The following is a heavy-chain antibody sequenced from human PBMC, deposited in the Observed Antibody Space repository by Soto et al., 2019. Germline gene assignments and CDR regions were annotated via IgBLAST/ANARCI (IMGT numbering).Heavy chain of an antibody. CDR1: GYSFTSYW. CDR2: IYPGDSDT. D-gene: IGHD6-19*01. V-gene: IGHV5-51*01. J-gene: IGHJ3*02. Sequence: VEAVKIPGXGSGYSFTSYWIGWVRPMPGKGLEWMGLIYPGDSDTRYSPSFQGQVTISADKSISTAYLQWSSLKGSVTAVYYSASHVEYRRVAGTRDAFDIWGQGAMV. CDR3: ASHVEYRRVAGTRDAFDI.